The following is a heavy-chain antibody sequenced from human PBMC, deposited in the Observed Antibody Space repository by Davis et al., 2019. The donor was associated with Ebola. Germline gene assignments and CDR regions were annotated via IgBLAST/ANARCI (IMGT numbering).Heavy chain of an antibody. CDR2: IIPILGIA. D-gene: IGHD2-15*01. V-gene: IGHV1-69*04. CDR1: GGTFSSYT. Sequence: AASVKVSCKASGGTFSSYTISWVRQAPGQGLEWMGRIIPILGIANYAQKFQGRVTITADKSTSTVYMELSSLRSEDTAVYYCARDGAATEDYDYWGQGTLVTVSS. J-gene: IGHJ4*02. CDR3: ARDGAATEDYDY.